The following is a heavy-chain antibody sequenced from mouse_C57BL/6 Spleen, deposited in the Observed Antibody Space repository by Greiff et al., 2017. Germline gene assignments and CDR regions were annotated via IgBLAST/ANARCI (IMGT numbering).Heavy chain of an antibody. CDR3: ARSLYYGSSPFAY. CDR1: GYAFTNYL. CDR2: INPGSGGT. Sequence: VQLQQSGAELVRPGTSVKVSCKASGYAFTNYLIEWVKQRPGQGLEWIGVINPGSGGTNYNEKFKGKATLTADKSSSTAYMQLSSLTSEDSAVYFCARSLYYGSSPFAYWGQGTLVTVSA. V-gene: IGHV1-54*01. J-gene: IGHJ3*01. D-gene: IGHD1-1*01.